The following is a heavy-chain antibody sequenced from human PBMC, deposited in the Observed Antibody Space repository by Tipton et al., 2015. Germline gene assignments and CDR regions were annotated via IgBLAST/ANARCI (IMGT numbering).Heavy chain of an antibody. CDR3: ARGLLLWFGMSDY. V-gene: IGHV4-38-2*02. D-gene: IGHD3-10*01. Sequence: TLSLTCTVSGYSISSGYYWGWIRQPPGKGLEWIGSMHHSGDAYYNPPLTSRVSISVDASKNQFSLKLTSVTAADTAFYYCARGLLLWFGMSDYWGRGTLVTVSS. CDR1: GYSISSGYY. CDR2: MHHSGDA. J-gene: IGHJ4*02.